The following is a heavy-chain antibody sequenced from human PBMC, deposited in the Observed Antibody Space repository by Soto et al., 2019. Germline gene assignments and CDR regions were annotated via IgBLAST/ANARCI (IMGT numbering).Heavy chain of an antibody. CDR2: IYSGGST. Sequence: EVQLVESGGGLVQPGGSLRLSCAASGATVSSNYMSWFRQAPGKGLEGVSVIYSGGSTYYADSVKARFTISRDNSKNTLYLQMNSLRAEDTAVYYCARHGYNYGGGYFDYWGQGTLVTVSS. D-gene: IGHD5-18*01. CDR3: ARHGYNYGGGYFDY. CDR1: GATVSSNY. V-gene: IGHV3-66*04. J-gene: IGHJ4*02.